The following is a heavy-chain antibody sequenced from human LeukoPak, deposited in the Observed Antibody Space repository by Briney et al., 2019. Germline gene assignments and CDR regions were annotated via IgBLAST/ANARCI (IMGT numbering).Heavy chain of an antibody. CDR2: IRYDGSNK. V-gene: IGHV3-30*02. CDR3: AKDDYYGSGSYVRWSGFDY. Sequence: GGSLRLSCAASGFSFNSYNMNWVRQAPGKGLEWVAFIRYDGSNKYYADSVKGRFTISRDNSKNTLYLQMNSLRAEDTAVYYCAKDDYYGSGSYVRWSGFDYWGQGTLVTVSS. D-gene: IGHD3-10*01. CDR1: GFSFNSYN. J-gene: IGHJ4*02.